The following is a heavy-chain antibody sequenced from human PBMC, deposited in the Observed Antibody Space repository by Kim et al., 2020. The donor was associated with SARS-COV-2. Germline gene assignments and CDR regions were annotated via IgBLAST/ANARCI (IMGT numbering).Heavy chain of an antibody. J-gene: IGHJ3*02. Sequence: SETLSLTCTVSGGSISSYYWSWIRQPPGKGLEWIGYIYYSGSTNYNPSLKSRVTISVDTSKNQFSLKLSSVTAADTAVYYCARDVDDILTGAGAFDIWGQGTMVTVSS. CDR3: ARDVDDILTGAGAFDI. D-gene: IGHD3-9*01. CDR2: IYYSGST. CDR1: GGSISSYY. V-gene: IGHV4-59*01.